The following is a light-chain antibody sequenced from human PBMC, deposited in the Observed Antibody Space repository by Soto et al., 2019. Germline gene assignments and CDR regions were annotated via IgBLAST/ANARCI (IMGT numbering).Light chain of an antibody. CDR3: HQSYSNPRS. J-gene: IGKJ1*01. CDR2: AAS. Sequence: DIQLTQSPSSLSASVGDRVTITCRASQSISNYLNWYQQKPGRAPDLLIYAASNLQSGVPSRFSGSGSGTDFTLTISSLQPEDFATYYCHQSYSNPRSFGQGTKVDNK. V-gene: IGKV1-39*01. CDR1: QSISNY.